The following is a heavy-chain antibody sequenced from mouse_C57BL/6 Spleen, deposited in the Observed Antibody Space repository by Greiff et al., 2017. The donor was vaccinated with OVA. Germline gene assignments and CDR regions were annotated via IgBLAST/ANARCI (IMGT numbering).Heavy chain of an antibody. V-gene: IGHV1-39*01. Sequence: EVQLQESGPELVKPGASVKISCKASGYSFTDYNMNWVKQSHGKSLEWIGVINPNYGTTSYNQKFKGKATVTVDQSSSTAYMQLNSLTSEDSAVDYCARGLGGAMDYWGQGTSVTVSS. CDR3: ARGLGGAMDY. D-gene: IGHD3-3*01. J-gene: IGHJ4*01. CDR1: GYSFTDYN. CDR2: INPNYGTT.